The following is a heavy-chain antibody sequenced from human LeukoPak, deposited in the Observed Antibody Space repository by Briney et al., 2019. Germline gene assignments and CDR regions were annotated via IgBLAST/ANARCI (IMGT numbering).Heavy chain of an antibody. J-gene: IGHJ4*02. Sequence: PSQSLSLTCAVYGGSFSGFYWGWIRQPPGKGLEWIGEISHSGSTNYNPSLKSRVTISVDTSKNQFSLKLTCVTAADTAVYYCARESIRDSSGSIFDYWGQGTLVTVSS. CDR1: GGSFSGFY. CDR2: ISHSGST. D-gene: IGHD3-22*01. V-gene: IGHV4-34*01. CDR3: ARESIRDSSGSIFDY.